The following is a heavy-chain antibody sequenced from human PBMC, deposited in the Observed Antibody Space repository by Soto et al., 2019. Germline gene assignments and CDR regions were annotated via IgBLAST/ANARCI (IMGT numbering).Heavy chain of an antibody. D-gene: IGHD2-15*01. CDR3: ARGLRTGNYGMDV. CDR2: IIPMFETV. CDR1: GGTFDNDA. V-gene: IGHV1-69*13. Sequence: SVKVSCKASGGTFDNDAVSWVRQAPGQGLEWMGGIIPMFETVNYAQRFQGRLTIAADESTSTAYMELTSLTSADTAIYFCARGLRTGNYGMDVWGQGTTVTVSS. J-gene: IGHJ6*02.